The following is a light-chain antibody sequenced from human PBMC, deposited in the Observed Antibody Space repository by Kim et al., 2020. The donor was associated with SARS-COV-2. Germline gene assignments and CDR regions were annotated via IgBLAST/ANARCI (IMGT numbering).Light chain of an antibody. Sequence: SYELTQPPSVSVSPGQTASITCSGDKLGDKYASWYQQRPGQSPVLVIYQDSKRPSGIPERFSGSNSGNTATLTISGTQAMDEADYYCLAWDSDAWVFGGGTQLTV. CDR3: LAWDSDAWV. CDR1: KLGDKY. V-gene: IGLV3-1*01. J-gene: IGLJ3*02. CDR2: QDS.